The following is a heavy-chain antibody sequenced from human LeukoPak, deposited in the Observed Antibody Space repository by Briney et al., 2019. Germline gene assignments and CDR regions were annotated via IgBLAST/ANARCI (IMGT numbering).Heavy chain of an antibody. CDR3: ARDYHDSSGHTYYFDN. V-gene: IGHV1-2*02. Sequence: ASVKVSCKASGYTFSGYYVHWVRQAPGHSLEWMGWINPNTGGTTYAQKFQGRVTMTRDTSISTAYMELSRLRSDDTAVYYCARDYHDSSGHTYYFDNWGQGTLVTVSS. CDR2: INPNTGGT. J-gene: IGHJ4*02. D-gene: IGHD3-22*01. CDR1: GYTFSGYY.